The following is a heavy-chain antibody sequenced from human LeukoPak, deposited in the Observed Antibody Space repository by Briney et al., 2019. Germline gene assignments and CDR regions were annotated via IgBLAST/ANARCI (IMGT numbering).Heavy chain of an antibody. V-gene: IGHV3-30*03. Sequence: PGGSLRLSCAASGFTFSSYAMSWVRQAPGKGLEWVAVILHDGSNKQYADSVKGRFTISRDNSKNTLYLQINSLRAEDTAVYYCATLSGDSHGYDYWGQGTLVIVSS. J-gene: IGHJ4*02. CDR2: ILHDGSNK. CDR1: GFTFSSYA. D-gene: IGHD5-18*01. CDR3: ATLSGDSHGYDY.